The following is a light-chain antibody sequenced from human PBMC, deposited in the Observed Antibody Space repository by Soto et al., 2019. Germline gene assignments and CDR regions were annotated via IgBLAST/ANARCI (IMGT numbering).Light chain of an antibody. Sequence: IQMTQSPSSLSASVGDRVTITCRASHVISNSLDWYHQKPGKVPNLLIYAAATLQSGVPSRFSRSGSGTDFTLTISRLQPEDVASSYCQKYDSAPYTFGQGTNLERK. CDR3: QKYDSAPYT. CDR2: AAA. V-gene: IGKV1-27*01. J-gene: IGKJ2*01. CDR1: HVISNS.